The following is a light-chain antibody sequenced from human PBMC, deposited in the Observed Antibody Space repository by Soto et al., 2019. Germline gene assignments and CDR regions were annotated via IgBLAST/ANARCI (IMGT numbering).Light chain of an antibody. J-gene: IGKJ4*01. Sequence: DIQMTQSPSSLSASVGDRVTISCRASQGIRNYVAWYQQRPGKVPKLLIYAASTLQSGVPSRLSGSGSGSDFTITISSLQPEDVATYYCQKYNSVLSFGGGTKVEIK. V-gene: IGKV1-27*01. CDR1: QGIRNY. CDR2: AAS. CDR3: QKYNSVLS.